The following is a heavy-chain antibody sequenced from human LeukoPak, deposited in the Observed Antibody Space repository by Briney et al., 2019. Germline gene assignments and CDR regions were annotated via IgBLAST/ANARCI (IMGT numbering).Heavy chain of an antibody. D-gene: IGHD6-13*01. CDR3: ARASWYVPYFDY. CDR1: GGSISSSSYY. J-gene: IGHJ4*02. CDR2: IYYSGST. V-gene: IGHV4-39*07. Sequence: SETLSLTCTVSGGSISSSSYYWGWIRQPPGKGLEWIGSIYYSGSTYYNPSLKGRVTISVDTSKNQFSLKLSSVTAADTAVYYCARASWYVPYFDYWGQGTLVTVSS.